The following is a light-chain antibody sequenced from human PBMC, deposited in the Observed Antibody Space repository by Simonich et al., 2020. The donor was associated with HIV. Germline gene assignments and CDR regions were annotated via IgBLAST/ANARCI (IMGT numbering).Light chain of an antibody. J-gene: IGKJ1*01. V-gene: IGKV1-39*01. CDR3: QQYNNWPPWT. CDR1: QSISSY. Sequence: DIQMTQSPSSVSASVGDRVTITCLASQSISSYLNWYQQKPGKAPKLLIYAASSLQSGVPSRFSGSGSGTEFTLTISSLQSEDFAVYYCQQYNNWPPWTFGQGTKVEIK. CDR2: AAS.